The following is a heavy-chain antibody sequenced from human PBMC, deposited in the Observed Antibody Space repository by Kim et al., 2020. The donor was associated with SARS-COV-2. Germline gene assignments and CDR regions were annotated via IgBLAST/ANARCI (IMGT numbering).Heavy chain of an antibody. D-gene: IGHD2-21*02. CDR2: ISRNSGSI. V-gene: IGHV3-9*01. CDR1: GFTFDDYA. CDR3: AKGRGTAI. Sequence: GGSLRLSCAASGFTFDDYAMHWVRQAPGKGLEWVSGISRNSGSIGYADSVKGRFTISRDNAKNSLYLQMTSLRAEDTALSYCAKGRGTAIWGQGPMGT. J-gene: IGHJ3*02.